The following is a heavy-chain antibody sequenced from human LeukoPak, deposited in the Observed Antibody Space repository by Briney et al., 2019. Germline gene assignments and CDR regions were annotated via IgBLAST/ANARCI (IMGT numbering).Heavy chain of an antibody. CDR2: MNPNSANT. J-gene: IGHJ4*02. CDR1: GYTFTSYD. CDR3: ARRCSYYFDY. D-gene: IGHD4/OR15-4a*01. Sequence: ASVKVSCKASGYTFTSYDINWVRQATGQGLEWMGWMNPNSANTGYEQKFQGRVTITRNTSISTAYMELSSLRSEDTAVYYCARRCSYYFDYRGQGTLVTVSS. V-gene: IGHV1-8*03.